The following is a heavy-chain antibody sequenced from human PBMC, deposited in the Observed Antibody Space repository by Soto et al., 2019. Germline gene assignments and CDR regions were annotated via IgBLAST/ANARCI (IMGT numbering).Heavy chain of an antibody. CDR2: IIPIFGTA. D-gene: IGHD3-16*01. J-gene: IGHJ1*01. Sequence: GASVKVSCKASGGTFSSYAISWVRQAPGQGLEWMGGIIPIFGTANYAQKFHGRVTITADESTSTAYMELSSLRSEDTAVYYCARDHYDYPEGFQHWGQGTLVTVSS. V-gene: IGHV1-69*13. CDR3: ARDHYDYPEGFQH. CDR1: GGTFSSYA.